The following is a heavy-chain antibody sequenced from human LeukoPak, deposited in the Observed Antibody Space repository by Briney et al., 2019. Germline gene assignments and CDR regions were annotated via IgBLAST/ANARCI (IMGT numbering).Heavy chain of an antibody. J-gene: IGHJ4*02. CDR3: ARHEGRSVYYFHPYFDY. V-gene: IGHV4-38-2*01. Sequence: SETLSLTCAVSGYSISSGYYWGWIRQPPGKGLEWIGSIYHSGSTYYNPSLKSRVTISVDTSKNQFSLKLSSVTAADTAVYYCARHEGRSVYYFHPYFDYWGQGTLVTVSS. D-gene: IGHD3-22*01. CDR2: IYHSGST. CDR1: GYSISSGYY.